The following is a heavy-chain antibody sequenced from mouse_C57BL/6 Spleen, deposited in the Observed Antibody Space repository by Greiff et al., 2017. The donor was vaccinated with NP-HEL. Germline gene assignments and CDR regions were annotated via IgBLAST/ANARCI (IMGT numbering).Heavy chain of an antibody. D-gene: IGHD2-3*01. CDR3: AREDGYSAWFAY. J-gene: IGHJ3*01. CDR1: GYAFSSSW. CDR2: IYPGDGDT. Sequence: VQLQQSGPELVKPGASVKISCKASGYAFSSSWMNWVKQRPGKGLEWIGRIYPGDGDTNYNGKFKGKATLTADKSSSTAYTQLSSLTSEDSAVYFCAREDGYSAWFAYWGQGTLVTVSA. V-gene: IGHV1-82*01.